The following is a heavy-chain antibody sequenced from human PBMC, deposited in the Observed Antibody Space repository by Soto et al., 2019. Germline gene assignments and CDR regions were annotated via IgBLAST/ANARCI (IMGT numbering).Heavy chain of an antibody. V-gene: IGHV4-59*01. Sequence: SETLSLTCTVSGGSISSYYWSWIRQPPGKGLEWIGNIYDSGSTNYNPSLKSRVTISVDTSKNQFSLKLSSVTAADTAVYYCARDRYGWRNYYYYGMDVWGQGTTVTVSS. CDR1: GGSISSYY. CDR2: IYDSGST. CDR3: ARDRYGWRNYYYYGMDV. J-gene: IGHJ6*02. D-gene: IGHD3-16*02.